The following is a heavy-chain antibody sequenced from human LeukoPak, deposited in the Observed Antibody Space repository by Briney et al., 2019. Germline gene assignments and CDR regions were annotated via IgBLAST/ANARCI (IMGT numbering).Heavy chain of an antibody. D-gene: IGHD6-19*01. V-gene: IGHV1-69*05. Sequence: SVKVSCKASGGTFSSYAISWVRQAPGQGLEWMGGIIPIFGTANYAQKFQDRVTITTDESTSTAYMELSSLRSEDTAVYYCATSGIAVAKWAYWGQGTLVTVSS. CDR3: ATSGIAVAKWAY. J-gene: IGHJ4*02. CDR1: GGTFSSYA. CDR2: IIPIFGTA.